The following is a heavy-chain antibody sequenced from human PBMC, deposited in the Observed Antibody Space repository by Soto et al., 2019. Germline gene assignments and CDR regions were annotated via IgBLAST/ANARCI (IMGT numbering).Heavy chain of an antibody. J-gene: IGHJ5*02. Sequence: GASVKVSCKTSGYTFTSYDINWVRQATGQGLEWMGWMNPNTGDTAYAQKFQGRVTMTRDTSISTAYMELSSVTAADTAVYYCARVRGGDERGYWFDPWGQGTLVTVSS. D-gene: IGHD2-21*02. CDR1: GYTFTSYD. V-gene: IGHV1-8*01. CDR3: ARVRGGDERGYWFDP. CDR2: MNPNTGDT.